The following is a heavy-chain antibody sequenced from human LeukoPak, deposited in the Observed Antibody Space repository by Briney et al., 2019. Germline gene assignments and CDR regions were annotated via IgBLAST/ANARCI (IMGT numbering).Heavy chain of an antibody. D-gene: IGHD5-24*01. Sequence: RPGGSLRLSCAASGFTFDDYGMSWVRQAPGKGLEWVSGINWNGGSTGDVDSVQGRFTVSRDNAKNSLYLQMNSLRAEDTAVYYCARDGYNHGPHIGWGQGTLVAVSS. CDR1: GFTFDDYG. CDR2: INWNGGST. V-gene: IGHV3-20*04. J-gene: IGHJ4*02. CDR3: ARDGYNHGPHIG.